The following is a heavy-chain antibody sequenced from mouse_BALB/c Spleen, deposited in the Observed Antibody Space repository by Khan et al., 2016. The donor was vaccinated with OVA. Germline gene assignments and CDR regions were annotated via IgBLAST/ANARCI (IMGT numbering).Heavy chain of an antibody. Sequence: VQLKQSGPGLVKPSQSLSLTCTVTGNSITSGYAWNWIRQFPGNKLEWMGYISYSGDTSYIPSLKSRISITRATSKNQFFLQLNSVTTEDTATYYCARGNYYGYYFDYWGQGTTLTVSS. CDR3: ARGNYYGYYFDY. V-gene: IGHV3-2*02. J-gene: IGHJ2*01. CDR2: ISYSGDT. CDR1: GNSITSGYA. D-gene: IGHD1-1*01.